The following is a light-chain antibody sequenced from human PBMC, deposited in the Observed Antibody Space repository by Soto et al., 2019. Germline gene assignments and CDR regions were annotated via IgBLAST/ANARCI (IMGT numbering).Light chain of an antibody. Sequence: EIVLTHSPATLSLSPGERATLSCKASQSVSSNLAWYQQKPGQAPRLLIYGASTRATGIPARFSGSGSGTEFTLTISSLQSEDFAVYYCQQYNNWPPTFGQGTKVDIK. J-gene: IGKJ1*01. CDR3: QQYNNWPPT. CDR1: QSVSSN. V-gene: IGKV3-15*01. CDR2: GAS.